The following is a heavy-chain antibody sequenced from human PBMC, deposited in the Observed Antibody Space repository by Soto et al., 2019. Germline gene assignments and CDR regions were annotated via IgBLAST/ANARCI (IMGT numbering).Heavy chain of an antibody. D-gene: IGHD2-15*01. V-gene: IGHV1-2*02. J-gene: IGHJ4*02. Sequence: ASVKVSCKASGYTFTGYYMHWVRQAPGQGLEWMGWINPNSGGTNYAQKFQGRVTMTRDTSISTAYMELSRLRSDDTAVYYCARGLTVAPIYFDYWGQGTLVTVSS. CDR3: ARGLTVAPIYFDY. CDR1: GYTFTGYY. CDR2: INPNSGGT.